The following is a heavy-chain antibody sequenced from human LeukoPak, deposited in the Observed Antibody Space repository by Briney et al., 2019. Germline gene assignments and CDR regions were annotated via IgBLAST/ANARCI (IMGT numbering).Heavy chain of an antibody. V-gene: IGHV3-53*01. J-gene: IGHJ4*02. CDR2: IYSGGST. CDR3: AREGGSCTSNSCSDYFDY. D-gene: IGHD6-13*01. Sequence: GGSLRLSCAASGFTVRNNYMSWVRQAPGKGLEWVSVIYSGGSTYYADSVKGRFTISRDNSKDTVFLQMNNLRAEDTAIYYCAREGGSCTSNSCSDYFDYWGQGTLVTVSP. CDR1: GFTVRNNY.